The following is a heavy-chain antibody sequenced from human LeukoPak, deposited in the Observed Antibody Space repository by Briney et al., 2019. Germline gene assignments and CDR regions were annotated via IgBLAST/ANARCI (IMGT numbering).Heavy chain of an antibody. CDR1: GYTFTSYA. D-gene: IGHD3-22*01. J-gene: IGHJ4*02. Sequence: GASVKVSCKASGYTFTSYAMHWVRQAPGQRLEWMVWINAGNGNTKYSQKFQGRVTITRDTSASTAYMELSSLRSEDTAVYYCARDPRFYYDSSGYLDYWGQGTLVTVSS. CDR2: INAGNGNT. V-gene: IGHV1-3*01. CDR3: ARDPRFYYDSSGYLDY.